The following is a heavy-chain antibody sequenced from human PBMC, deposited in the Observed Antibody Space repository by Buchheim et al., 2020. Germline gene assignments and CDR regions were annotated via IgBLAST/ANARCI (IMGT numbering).Heavy chain of an antibody. CDR1: GGSISNGGYS. J-gene: IGHJ4*02. V-gene: IGHV4-30-2*01. CDR3: ARADYGDNGWYYFDY. CDR2: IYHTGGT. Sequence: QLQLQESGSGLVKPSQTLSLTCGVSGGSISNGGYSWSWIRQPPGKGLEWIGYIYHTGGTNYNPSLKSRVTISVDRSKNQFSLNLKSVTAADTAVYFCARADYGDNGWYYFDYWGQGIL. D-gene: IGHD4/OR15-4a*01.